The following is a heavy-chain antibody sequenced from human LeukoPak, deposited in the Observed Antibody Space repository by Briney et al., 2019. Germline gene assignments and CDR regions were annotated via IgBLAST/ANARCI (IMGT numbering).Heavy chain of an antibody. V-gene: IGHV1-2*02. D-gene: IGHD2-21*02. Sequence: GASVKVSCKASGYTFTGYYMHWVRQAPGPGLEWIGWINPNSGGTSYAQKFQGRVTMTGDTSISTAYMDLSKLRSDDTAVYYCARVGAGDCCFFNYWGQGTLVTVSS. CDR2: INPNSGGT. CDR3: ARVGAGDCCFFNY. CDR1: GYTFTGYY. J-gene: IGHJ4*02.